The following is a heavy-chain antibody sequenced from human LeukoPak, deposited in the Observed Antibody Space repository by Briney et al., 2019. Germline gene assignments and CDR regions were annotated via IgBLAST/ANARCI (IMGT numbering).Heavy chain of an antibody. CDR2: IKQDGSEK. CDR3: ARVEDYDILTGFDY. CDR1: GFTFSSYR. J-gene: IGHJ4*02. Sequence: GGSLRLSCAASGFTFSSYRMSWVRQAPGKGLEWVANIKQDGSEKHYVDSVKGRFTISRDNAKNSLYLQMNSLRAEDTAVYYCARVEDYDILTGFDYWGQGTLVTVSS. V-gene: IGHV3-7*01. D-gene: IGHD3-9*01.